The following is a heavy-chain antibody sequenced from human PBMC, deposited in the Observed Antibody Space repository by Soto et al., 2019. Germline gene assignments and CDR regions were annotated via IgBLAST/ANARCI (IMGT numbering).Heavy chain of an antibody. V-gene: IGHV4-59*08. Sequence: SETLSLTCTVSGGSISGYYWSWIRQPPGKGLEWIGYIYYSGSTNYNPSLKSRVTISVDTSKNQFSLKLSSVTAADTAVYYCARRVEMATMDAFDIWGQGTMVTVSS. J-gene: IGHJ3*02. CDR1: GGSISGYY. D-gene: IGHD5-12*01. CDR2: IYYSGST. CDR3: ARRVEMATMDAFDI.